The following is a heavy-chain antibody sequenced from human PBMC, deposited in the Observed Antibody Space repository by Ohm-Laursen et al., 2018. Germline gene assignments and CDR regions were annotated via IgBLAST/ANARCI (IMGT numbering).Heavy chain of an antibody. CDR1: GDSVSSNSVA. CDR2: TYYRSKWSS. CDR3: ARAVGRAFDI. D-gene: IGHD1-26*01. J-gene: IGHJ3*02. V-gene: IGHV6-1*01. Sequence: QTLSLTCDISGDSVSSNSVAWNWIRHSPSRGLEWLGRTYYRSKWSSDSAISVKSRLSVNADTSKNQFSLQLNSVTPEDTAVYYCARAVGRAFDIWGQGTMVTVSS.